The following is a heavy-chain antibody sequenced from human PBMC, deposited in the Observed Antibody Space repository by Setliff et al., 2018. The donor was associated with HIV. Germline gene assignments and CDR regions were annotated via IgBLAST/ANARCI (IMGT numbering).Heavy chain of an antibody. D-gene: IGHD3-3*01. V-gene: IGHV4-34*01. J-gene: IGHJ6*03. CDR1: GGSFSVYY. CDR3: ASGASMIFGVVIPFSFYYYMDV. Sequence: SETLSLTCAVYGGSFSVYYWSWIRQPRGKGLEWIGEINHSGSTNYNPSRKSRVTISVDTSKNQFSLKLSSVTAADTAVYYCASGASMIFGVVIPFSFYYYMDVWGKGTTVTVSS. CDR2: INHSGST.